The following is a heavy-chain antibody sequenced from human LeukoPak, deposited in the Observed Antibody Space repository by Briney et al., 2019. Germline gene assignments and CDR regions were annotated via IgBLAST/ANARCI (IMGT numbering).Heavy chain of an antibody. D-gene: IGHD2-2*01. CDR1: GGSISSGGYY. V-gene: IGHV4-31*03. CDR3: ARGVPYGPTRY. J-gene: IGHJ4*02. CDR2: IYYSGST. Sequence: SETLSLTCTVSGGSISSGGYYWSWIRQHPGRGLEWIGYIYYSGSTYYNPSLKSRVTISVDTSKNQFSLKLSSVTAADTAVYYCARGVPYGPTRYWGQGTLVTVSS.